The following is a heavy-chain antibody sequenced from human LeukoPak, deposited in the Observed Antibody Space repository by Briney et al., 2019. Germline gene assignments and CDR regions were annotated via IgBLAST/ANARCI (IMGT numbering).Heavy chain of an antibody. CDR2: VDPEDGET. J-gene: IGHJ4*02. CDR1: GYTFTDYY. CDR3: ATAGGWELPFDY. Sequence: SXKVSGYTFTDYYMHWVQQAPGKGLEWMGLVDPEDGETIYAEKFQGRVTITADTSTDTAYMELSSLRSEDTAVYYCATAGGWELPFDYWGQGTLVTVSS. D-gene: IGHD1-26*01. V-gene: IGHV1-69-2*01.